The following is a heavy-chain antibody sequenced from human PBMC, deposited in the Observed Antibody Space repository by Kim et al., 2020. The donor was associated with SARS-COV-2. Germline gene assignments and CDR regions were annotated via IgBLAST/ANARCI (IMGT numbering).Heavy chain of an antibody. CDR1: GFTFGDYA. CDR3: AKDHKLRFLEWLSFGGYFDY. Sequence: GGSLRLSCAASGFTFGDYAMHWVRQAPGKGLEWVSGTSWNSGSIGYADSVKGRFTISRDKAKNSLYLQMDSLRAEDTALYYCAKDHKLRFLEWLSFGGYFDYWGQGTLVTVSS. D-gene: IGHD3-3*01. CDR2: TSWNSGSI. V-gene: IGHV3-9*01. J-gene: IGHJ4*02.